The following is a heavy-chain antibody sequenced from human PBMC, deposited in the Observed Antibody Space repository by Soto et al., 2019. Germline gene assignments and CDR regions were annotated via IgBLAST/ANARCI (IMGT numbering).Heavy chain of an antibody. CDR3: AGGGVRGVITRTRDYYGMDV. D-gene: IGHD3-10*01. J-gene: IGHJ6*02. V-gene: IGHV5-51*01. CDR2: IYPEDSDT. CDR1: GYNFPNYW. Sequence: GESLKISCKGFGYNFPNYWIGWVRQMPGKGLEWMGTIYPEDSDTRYSPSFQGQVTISADKSISTAYLQWSSLKASDTAMYYCAGGGVRGVITRTRDYYGMDVWGQGTTVTVSS.